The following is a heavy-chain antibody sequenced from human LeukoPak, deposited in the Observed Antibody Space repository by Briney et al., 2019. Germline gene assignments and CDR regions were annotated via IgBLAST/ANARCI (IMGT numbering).Heavy chain of an antibody. CDR2: ISYDGSNK. V-gene: IGHV3-30*18. CDR1: GFTFSSYG. Sequence: GGSLRLSCAASGFTFSSYGMHWVRQAPGKGLEWVAVISYDGSNKYYADSVKGRFTISRDNSKNTLYLQMNSLRAEDTAVYYCAKMGLGGQRYYYNYMDVWGKGTTVTVSS. CDR3: AKMGLGGQRYYYNYMDV. J-gene: IGHJ6*03. D-gene: IGHD1-26*01.